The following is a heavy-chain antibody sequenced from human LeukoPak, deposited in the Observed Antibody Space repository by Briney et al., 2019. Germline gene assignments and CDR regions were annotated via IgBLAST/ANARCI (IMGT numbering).Heavy chain of an antibody. CDR3: AKYMQRTAFDYFDY. Sequence: GGSLRLSCAASGFTFSDYMSWIRQAPGKGLEWVSYISSSSRYTNYADSVKGRFTISRDNSKNTLYLQMNSLRAEDTAVFYCAKYMQRTAFDYFDYWGQGTLVTVSS. D-gene: IGHD6-25*01. CDR2: ISSSSRYT. V-gene: IGHV3-11*03. CDR1: GFTFSDY. J-gene: IGHJ4*02.